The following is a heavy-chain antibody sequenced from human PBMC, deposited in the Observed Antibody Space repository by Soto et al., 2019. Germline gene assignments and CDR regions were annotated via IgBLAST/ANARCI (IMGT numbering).Heavy chain of an antibody. J-gene: IGHJ4*02. CDR3: AKRSDSAGAFDY. V-gene: IGHV3-23*01. Sequence: GGSLRLSCAASGFTFSSYAMSWVRQAPGKGLEWVSAISGSGGSTYYADSVKGRLTISRDNSKNTLYLQMNSLRAEDTAVYYCAKRSDSAGAFDYWGQGTLVTVSS. CDR1: GFTFSSYA. CDR2: ISGSGGST. D-gene: IGHD1-26*01.